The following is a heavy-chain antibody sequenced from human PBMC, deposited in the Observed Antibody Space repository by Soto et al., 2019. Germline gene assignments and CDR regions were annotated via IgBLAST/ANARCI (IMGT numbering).Heavy chain of an antibody. Sequence: LRLSCAASGFTLNNYGMSWVRQAPGKGLEWVSGISGSGGSTYYADSVKGRFTISRDNSRNALFLQINSLRAEDTAVYYCAKALGYYDSSGTFDYWGQGTLVTVSS. V-gene: IGHV3-23*01. D-gene: IGHD3-22*01. CDR2: ISGSGGST. CDR3: AKALGYYDSSGTFDY. J-gene: IGHJ4*02. CDR1: GFTLNNYG.